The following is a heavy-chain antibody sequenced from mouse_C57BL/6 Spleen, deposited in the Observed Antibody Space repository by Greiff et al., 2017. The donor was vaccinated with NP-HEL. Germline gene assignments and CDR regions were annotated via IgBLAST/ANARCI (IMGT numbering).Heavy chain of an antibody. J-gene: IGHJ3*01. CDR3: ARWRYDYDPWFAY. V-gene: IGHV1-53*01. CDR1: GYTFTSYW. D-gene: IGHD2-4*01. Sequence: QVQLQQPGTELVKPGASVKLSCKASGYTFTSYWMHWVKQRPGQGLEWIGNINPSNGGTNYNEKFKSKATLTVDKSSSTVYMQLSSLTSEDSAVYYCARWRYDYDPWFAYWGQGTLVTVSA. CDR2: INPSNGGT.